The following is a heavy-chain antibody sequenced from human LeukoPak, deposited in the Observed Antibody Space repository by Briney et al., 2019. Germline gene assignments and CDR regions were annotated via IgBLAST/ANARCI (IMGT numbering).Heavy chain of an antibody. D-gene: IGHD6-13*01. CDR3: ARGGSGRWYLH. J-gene: IGHJ4*02. CDR2: ISVYTGDT. V-gene: IGHV1-18*01. CDR1: GYIFSNYG. Sequence: ASVKVSCRASGYIFSNYGTVWVRQAPGQGLEWLGWISVYTGDTKYAQKVQGRVTMTSDTSTNTAYMELSSLTYDDAAVYYCARGGSGRWYLHWGQGTVVAVSS.